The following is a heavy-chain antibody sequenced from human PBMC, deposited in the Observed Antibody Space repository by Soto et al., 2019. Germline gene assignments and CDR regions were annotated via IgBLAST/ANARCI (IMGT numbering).Heavy chain of an antibody. D-gene: IGHD4-4*01. J-gene: IGHJ5*02. CDR2: IIPIFGTA. Sequence: SVKVSCKASGGTFSSYAISWVRQAPGQGLEWMGGIIPIFGTANYAQKFQGRVTITADESTSTAYMELSSLRTEDTAVYYCARAPHCSSYPNTWFDPWGQGTLVTVSS. CDR3: ARAPHCSSYPNTWFDP. V-gene: IGHV1-69*13. CDR1: GGTFSSYA.